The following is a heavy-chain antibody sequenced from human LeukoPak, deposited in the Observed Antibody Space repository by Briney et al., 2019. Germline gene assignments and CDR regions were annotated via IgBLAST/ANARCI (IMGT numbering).Heavy chain of an antibody. Sequence: PGGSLRLSCVVSGIPFSDYYMNWIRQAPGKGLEWISYMSSSSSYTDYADSVKGRFTISRDNAQNALFLQMDSLRVEDTAVYYCAAGTAADYWGQGTRVTVSS. CDR1: GIPFSDYY. CDR2: MSSSSSYT. D-gene: IGHD6-13*01. CDR3: AAGTAADY. V-gene: IGHV3-11*03. J-gene: IGHJ4*02.